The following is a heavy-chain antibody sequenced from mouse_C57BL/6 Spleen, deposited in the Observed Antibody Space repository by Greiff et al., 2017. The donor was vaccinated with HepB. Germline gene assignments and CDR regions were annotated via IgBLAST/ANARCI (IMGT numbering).Heavy chain of an antibody. Sequence: EVQLQQSGPELVKPGASVKMSCKASGYTFTDYNMHWVKQSHGKSLEWIGYINPNNGGTSYNQKFKGKATLTVTKSSSTAYMELRSLTSEDSAVYYCARGPFITTVVASEYFDYWGQGTTLTVSS. J-gene: IGHJ2*01. CDR1: GYTFTDYN. D-gene: IGHD1-1*01. CDR3: ARGPFITTVVASEYFDY. CDR2: INPNNGGT. V-gene: IGHV1-22*01.